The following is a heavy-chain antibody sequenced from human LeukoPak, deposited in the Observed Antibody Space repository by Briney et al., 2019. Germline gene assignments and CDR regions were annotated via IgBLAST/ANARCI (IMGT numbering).Heavy chain of an antibody. CDR3: AKGYDILTGSWFDY. CDR2: ISGSGGST. D-gene: IGHD3-9*01. CDR1: GYTFSSYA. V-gene: IGHV3-23*01. Sequence: PGGSLRLSCAASGYTFSSYAMSWVRQAPGKGLEWVSAISGSGGSTYYADSVKGRFTISRDNSKSTLYLQMNSLRAEDTAVYYCAKGYDILTGSWFDYWGQGTLVTVSS. J-gene: IGHJ4*02.